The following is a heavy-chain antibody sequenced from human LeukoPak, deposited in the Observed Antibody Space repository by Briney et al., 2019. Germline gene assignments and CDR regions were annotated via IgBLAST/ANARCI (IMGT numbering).Heavy chain of an antibody. D-gene: IGHD2-2*01. CDR2: ISSSSSYI. J-gene: IGHJ4*02. Sequence: GGSLRLSCAASGFTFSSYSMNWVRQAPGKGLEWVSSISSSSSYIYYADSVKGRFTISRDNAKNSLYLQMNSLRAEDTAVYYCARAQEGYCSSTSCPNPIDYWGQGTLVTVSS. CDR3: ARAQEGYCSSTSCPNPIDY. CDR1: GFTFSSYS. V-gene: IGHV3-21*01.